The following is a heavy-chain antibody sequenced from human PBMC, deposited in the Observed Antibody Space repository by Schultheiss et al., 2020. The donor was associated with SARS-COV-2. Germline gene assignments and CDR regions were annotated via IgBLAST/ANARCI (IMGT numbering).Heavy chain of an antibody. D-gene: IGHD6-13*01. J-gene: IGHJ5*02. CDR3: ARGGPVYSSSLYWFDP. Sequence: TLSLTCTVSGGSVRSYFWSWIRQTPGKGLEWIGYDCYNGSTNYNPSLKSRVTISVDTSKNQFSLKLSSVIAANTAVYYCARGGPVYSSSLYWFDPRGQGTLVTVSS. V-gene: IGHV4-59*02. CDR2: DCYNGST. CDR1: GGSVRSYF.